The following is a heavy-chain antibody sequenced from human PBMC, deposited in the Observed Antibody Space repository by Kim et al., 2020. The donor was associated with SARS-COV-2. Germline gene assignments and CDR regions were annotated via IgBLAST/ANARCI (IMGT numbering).Heavy chain of an antibody. Sequence: ASVKVSCKVSGYTLTELSMHWVRQAPGKGLEWMGGFDPEDGETIYAQKFQGRVTMTEDTSTDTAYMELSSLRSEDTAVYYCATSQGPPRDGDYHFDYWGQGTLVTVSS. V-gene: IGHV1-24*01. CDR1: GYTLTELS. CDR3: ATSQGPPRDGDYHFDY. CDR2: FDPEDGET. J-gene: IGHJ4*02. D-gene: IGHD4-17*01.